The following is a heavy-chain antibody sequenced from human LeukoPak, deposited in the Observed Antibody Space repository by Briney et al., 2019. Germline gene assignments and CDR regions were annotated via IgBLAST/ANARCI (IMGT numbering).Heavy chain of an antibody. Sequence: SETLSLTCTVSGVSIGSSYYWAWIRQPPGKGLEWIGSIHYGGTTHYNPSLQSRVTISADTSKNQFALDLRSVTAADTAVYYCTRDIGDFVSDFWGQGTLVTVSS. J-gene: IGHJ4*02. CDR3: TRDIGDFVSDF. CDR2: IHYGGTT. D-gene: IGHD2-21*02. CDR1: GVSIGSSYY. V-gene: IGHV4-39*02.